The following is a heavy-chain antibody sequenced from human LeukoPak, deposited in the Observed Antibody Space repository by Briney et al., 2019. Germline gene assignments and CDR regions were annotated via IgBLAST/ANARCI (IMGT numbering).Heavy chain of an antibody. Sequence: ASVKVSCKASGYTFTSYDINWVRQATGQGLEWMGWMNPNSGNTGYAQKFQGRVTMTRNTSISTAYMELSSLRSEDTAVYYCARVTGAYYYDSSGYTLHGPWTYWGQGTLVTVSS. V-gene: IGHV1-8*01. J-gene: IGHJ4*02. CDR1: GYTFTSYD. CDR3: ARVTGAYYYDSSGYTLHGPWTY. CDR2: MNPNSGNT. D-gene: IGHD3-22*01.